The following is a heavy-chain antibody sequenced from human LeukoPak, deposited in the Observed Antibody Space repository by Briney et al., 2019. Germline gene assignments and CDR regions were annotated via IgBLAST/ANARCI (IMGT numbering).Heavy chain of an antibody. CDR2: IYTSGST. CDR3: ARGRNRTPRSPYDSSGLVDY. D-gene: IGHD3-22*01. V-gene: IGHV4-61*02. CDR1: GGSISSSSYY. Sequence: SETLSLTCTVSGGSISSSSYYWSWIRQPAGKVLEWIGRIYTSGSTNYNPSLKSRVTMSVDTSKNQFSLKLSSVTAADTAVYYCARGRNRTPRSPYDSSGLVDYWGQGTLVTVSS. J-gene: IGHJ4*02.